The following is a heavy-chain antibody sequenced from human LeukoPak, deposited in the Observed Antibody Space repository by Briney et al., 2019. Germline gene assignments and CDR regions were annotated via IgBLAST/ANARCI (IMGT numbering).Heavy chain of an antibody. CDR1: GGSFSGDF. CDR2: IYYSGST. CDR3: AKSGGYGLIDY. V-gene: IGHV4-34*01. D-gene: IGHD1-26*01. J-gene: IGHJ4*02. Sequence: SETLSLTCAVYGGSFSGDFWSWIRQPPGKGLEWIGSIYYSGSTYYNPSLKSRVTISVDTSKNQFSLRLNSVTAADTAMYYCAKSGGYGLIDYWGQGTRVTVSS.